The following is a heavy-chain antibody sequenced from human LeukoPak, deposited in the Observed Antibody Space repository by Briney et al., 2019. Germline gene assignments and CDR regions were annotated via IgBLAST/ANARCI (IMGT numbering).Heavy chain of an antibody. D-gene: IGHD3-16*01. J-gene: IGHJ6*02. CDR3: ARFGVDYDMDV. V-gene: IGHV4-59*11. CDR1: GGSISGHY. CDR2: IHYSGRP. Sequence: PSETLSLTCTVSGGSISGHYWTWIRQTPGKGLEWIGQIHYSGRPDYNPSLKSRVTISVDTSKNQLSLKVTSVTGADTAVYYCARFGVDYDMDVWGQGTTVTVYS.